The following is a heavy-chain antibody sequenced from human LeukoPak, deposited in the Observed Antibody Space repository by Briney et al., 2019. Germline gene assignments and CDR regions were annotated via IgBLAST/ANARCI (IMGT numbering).Heavy chain of an antibody. CDR1: GFTFGSYA. CDR3: AKVEYYDFWSGYYLFDY. J-gene: IGHJ4*02. CDR2: ISGSGGST. D-gene: IGHD3-3*01. V-gene: IGHV3-23*01. Sequence: GGSLRLSCAASGFTFGSYAMSWVRQAPGKGLEWVSAISGSGGSTYYADSVKGRFTISRDNSKNTLYLQMNSLRAEDTAVYYCAKVEYYDFWSGYYLFDYWGQGTLVTVSS.